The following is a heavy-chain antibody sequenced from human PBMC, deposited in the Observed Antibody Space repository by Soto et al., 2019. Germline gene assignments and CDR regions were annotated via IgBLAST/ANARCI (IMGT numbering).Heavy chain of an antibody. CDR2: ISAYNGNK. CDR3: ARDLGKQLFDY. CDR1: GYAFTSYG. D-gene: IGHD6-13*01. Sequence: QVQLVQSGAEVKKPGASVKVSCKASGYAFTSYGISWVRQAPGQGLEWMGWISAYNGNKKYAQTLQGRVSMTTDTSTSTAYRELRSLRSDDTAVYYCARDLGKQLFDYWGQGTLVTVSS. J-gene: IGHJ4*02. V-gene: IGHV1-18*01.